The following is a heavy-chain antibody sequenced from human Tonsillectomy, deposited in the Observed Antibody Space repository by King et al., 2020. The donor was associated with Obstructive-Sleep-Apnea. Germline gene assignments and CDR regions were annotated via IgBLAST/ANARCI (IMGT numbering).Heavy chain of an antibody. J-gene: IGHJ4*02. D-gene: IGHD4-17*01. CDR3: ARGGDDYGYYFDY. V-gene: IGHV3-7*01. Sequence: VQLVESGGGLVQPGGSLRLSCAASGFTFSSYWMSWVRQAPGKGLEWVANINQDGSEKYYLDSVKGRFTISRDNAKNSLYLQMNSLRVEDTAVYYCARGGDDYGYYFDYWGQGTLVTVSS. CDR1: GFTFSSYW. CDR2: INQDGSEK.